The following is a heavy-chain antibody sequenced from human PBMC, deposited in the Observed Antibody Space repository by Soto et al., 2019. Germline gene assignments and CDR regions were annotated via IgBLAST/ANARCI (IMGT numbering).Heavy chain of an antibody. Sequence: EVYLLEAGGGTVQPGGSLRLSCAASRFTFRNYGMSWVRQGPGKGLEWVSGISPTGEQRFYVDSVKGRFFISRDNSQNTLSLEMSKLRADDTAVYYCAKRYGSGSYRDFNSYYGMDIWGQGTSVTVS. CDR1: RFTFRNYG. J-gene: IGHJ6*02. CDR3: AKRYGSGSYRDFNSYYGMDI. V-gene: IGHV3-23*01. CDR2: ISPTGEQR. D-gene: IGHD3-10*01.